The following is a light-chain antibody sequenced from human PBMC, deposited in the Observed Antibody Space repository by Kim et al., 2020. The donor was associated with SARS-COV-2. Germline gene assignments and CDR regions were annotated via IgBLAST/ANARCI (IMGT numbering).Light chain of an antibody. CDR3: QQFNNYIT. V-gene: IGKV1D-13*01. CDR1: QGIRSA. J-gene: IGKJ4*01. Sequence: AIQLTQSPSSLSASVGDRVTITCRASQGIRSALVWYQQKPGTAPKLLIYDASTLESGVPSRFSGSGSGTDFTLTISSLQPEDFATYYCQQFNNYITFGGGTKVDIK. CDR2: DAS.